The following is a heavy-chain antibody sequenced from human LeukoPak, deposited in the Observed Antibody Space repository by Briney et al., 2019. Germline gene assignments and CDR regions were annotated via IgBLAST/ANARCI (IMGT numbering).Heavy chain of an antibody. D-gene: IGHD3-9*01. J-gene: IGHJ6*02. CDR3: ARSIGLTGGGVDV. CDR1: GFTFSDYN. CDR2: ITDSGNTI. V-gene: IGHV3-11*01. Sequence: GGSLRLSCAACGFTFSDYNMNWVRQAPGKGLEWVSYITDSGNTIHYADSVKGRFTISRDNAKNSLYLQMNSLRAEDTAVYYCARSIGLTGGGVDVWGQGTTVTVSS.